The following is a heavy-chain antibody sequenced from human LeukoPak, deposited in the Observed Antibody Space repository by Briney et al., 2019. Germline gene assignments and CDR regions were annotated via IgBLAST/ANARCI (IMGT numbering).Heavy chain of an antibody. V-gene: IGHV4-4*07. CDR2: IYTSGST. CDR3: ASDREDYYDSSGYGS. Sequence: SETLSLTCSVSGASIRSYYWSWIRQPAGKGLEWIGRIYTSGSTNYNPSLKSRVTMSVDTSKNQFSLKLSSVTAADTAVYYCASDREDYYDSSGYGSWGQGTLVTVSS. J-gene: IGHJ4*02. CDR1: GASIRSYY. D-gene: IGHD3-22*01.